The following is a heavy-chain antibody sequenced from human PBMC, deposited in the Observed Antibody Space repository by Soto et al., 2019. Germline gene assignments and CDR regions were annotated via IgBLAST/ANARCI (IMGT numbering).Heavy chain of an antibody. CDR3: AKRPITVVVAARTGHPKNWYFDL. CDR2: ISGSGGST. Sequence: EVQLLESGGGLVQPGGSLRLSCAASGFTFSSYAMSWVRQAPGKGLEWVSAISGSGGSTYYADSVKGRFTISRDNSKNTLYLQMNSLRAEDTAVYYCAKRPITVVVAARTGHPKNWYFDLWGRGTLVTVSS. J-gene: IGHJ2*01. CDR1: GFTFSSYA. V-gene: IGHV3-23*01. D-gene: IGHD2-15*01.